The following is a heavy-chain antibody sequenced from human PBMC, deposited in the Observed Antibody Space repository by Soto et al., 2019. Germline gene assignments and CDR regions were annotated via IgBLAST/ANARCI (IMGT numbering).Heavy chain of an antibody. J-gene: IGHJ4*02. CDR3: AKFYPGVPLYYFDY. CDR2: ISGSGGST. V-gene: IGHV3-23*01. Sequence: LRLSFAASGFTFISYAISWVRQAPGKGLEWVSAISGSGGSTYYADSVKGRFTISRDNSKNTLYLQMSSLRAEDTAVYYCAKFYPGVPLYYFDYWGQGTLVTVSS. D-gene: IGHD3-10*01. CDR1: GFTFISYA.